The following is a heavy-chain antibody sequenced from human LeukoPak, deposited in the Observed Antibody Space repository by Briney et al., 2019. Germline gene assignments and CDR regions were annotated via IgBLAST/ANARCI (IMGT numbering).Heavy chain of an antibody. Sequence: GGSLRLSCAASQFTFSSYWMNWVRQAPGKGLEWVANIKQDGSEKYYVDSVKGRFTISRDNAKNSLYLQMNSLRAEDTAVYYCARGYISPWDRAFDIWGQGTMVTVSS. CDR3: ARGYISPWDRAFDI. V-gene: IGHV3-7*01. J-gene: IGHJ3*02. CDR1: QFTFSSYW. CDR2: IKQDGSEK. D-gene: IGHD6-19*01.